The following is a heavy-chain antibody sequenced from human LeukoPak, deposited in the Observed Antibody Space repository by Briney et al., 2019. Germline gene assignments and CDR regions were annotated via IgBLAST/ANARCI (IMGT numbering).Heavy chain of an antibody. D-gene: IGHD3-22*01. CDR3: ARAKRYYYDSSGSQSFYFDY. CDR2: INHSGST. V-gene: IGHV4-34*01. J-gene: IGHJ4*02. Sequence: PSETLSLTCAVYGGSFSGYYWSWIRQPPGKGLEWIGEINHSGSTNYNPSLKSRVTISVDTSKNQFSLKLSSVTAADTAVYYCARAKRYYYDSSGSQSFYFDYWGLGTLVTVSS. CDR1: GGSFSGYY.